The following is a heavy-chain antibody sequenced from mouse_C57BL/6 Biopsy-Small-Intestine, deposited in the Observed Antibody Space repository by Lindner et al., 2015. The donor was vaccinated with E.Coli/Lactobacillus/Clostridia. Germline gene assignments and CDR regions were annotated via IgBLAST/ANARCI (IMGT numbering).Heavy chain of an antibody. CDR1: GFTFSDYG. J-gene: IGHJ4*01. CDR2: ISSGSSTI. D-gene: IGHD1-1*01. CDR3: TRPYGSSYGYAMDY. Sequence: EVQLQESGGGLVKPGGSLILSCAASGFTFSDYGMHWVRQGPEKGLEWVAYISSGSSTIYYADSVKGRFTISRDNAKNTLFLQMTSLRSEDTALYYCTRPYGSSYGYAMDYWGQGTSVTVSS. V-gene: IGHV5-17*01.